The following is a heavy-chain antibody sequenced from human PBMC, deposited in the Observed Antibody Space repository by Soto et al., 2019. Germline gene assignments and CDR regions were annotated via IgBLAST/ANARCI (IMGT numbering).Heavy chain of an antibody. CDR2: ISAYNGNT. J-gene: IGHJ6*03. V-gene: IGHV1-18*01. Sequence: ASVKVSCKASGYTFTSYGISWVRQAPGQGLEWMGWISAYNGNTNYAQKLQGRVTMTTDTSTSTAYMELRSLRSDDTAVYYCARVRSGYEFYYYYMDVWGKGTTVTVSS. D-gene: IGHD5-12*01. CDR3: ARVRSGYEFYYYYMDV. CDR1: GYTFTSYG.